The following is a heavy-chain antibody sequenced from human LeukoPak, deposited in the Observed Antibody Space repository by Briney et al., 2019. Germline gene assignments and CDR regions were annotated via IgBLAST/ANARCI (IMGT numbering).Heavy chain of an antibody. J-gene: IGHJ4*02. CDR3: TSKTTAYYDSSVVGGY. CDR2: INSDGSST. D-gene: IGHD3-22*01. V-gene: IGHV3-74*01. Sequence: PGGSLRLSCAASGFTFSAYWVHWVRQAPGKGLVWVSRINSDGSSTSYADSVKGRFTISRDNAKNTLYLQMNSLRAEDTAVYYCTSKTTAYYDSSVVGGYWGQGSLVTVSS. CDR1: GFTFSAYW.